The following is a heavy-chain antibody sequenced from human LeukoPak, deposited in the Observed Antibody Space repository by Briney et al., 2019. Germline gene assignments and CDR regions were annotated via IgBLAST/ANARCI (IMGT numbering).Heavy chain of an antibody. D-gene: IGHD3-9*01. Sequence: PGTSLRLSCVASGLTFTIYAMTWVRQAPGKGLKWVSAITGGDGSSLYADSVKGRFTISRDHSKNPLYLRVNSLRAEDTAAYYCTTLGEYDIVTDYFVSYYWGQGTLVTVSS. V-gene: IGHV3-23*01. CDR2: ITGGDGSS. J-gene: IGHJ4*02. CDR1: GLTFTIYA. CDR3: TTLGEYDIVTDYFVSYY.